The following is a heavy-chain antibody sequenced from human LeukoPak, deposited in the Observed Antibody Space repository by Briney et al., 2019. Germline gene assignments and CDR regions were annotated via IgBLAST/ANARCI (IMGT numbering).Heavy chain of an antibody. J-gene: IGHJ5*02. CDR2: INPASGGT. D-gene: IGHD2-21*01. CDR3: ARVLFPSGPTHCFDP. CDR1: GYIFSGHY. Sequence: ASVKVSYKASGYIFSGHYIQWVRHAPGQGLEWMGWINPASGGTNNAQKFHGRVTMTTDTSISTLYMELNSLRSDDTAVYYCARVLFPSGPTHCFDPWGQGTLATVSS. V-gene: IGHV1-2*02.